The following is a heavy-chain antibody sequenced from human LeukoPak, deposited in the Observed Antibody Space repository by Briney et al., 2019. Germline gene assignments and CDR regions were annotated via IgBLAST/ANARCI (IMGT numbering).Heavy chain of an antibody. D-gene: IGHD6-25*01. CDR3: ARRGRNSSGWQDYL. V-gene: IGHV4-59*01. CDR2: IYHTGST. Sequence: SETLSLTCTVSGGSISSYYWSWIRQPPGKGLEGIANIYHTGSTNYNPSLSSRVTISIDTAKNQFPLKLTSVTAADTAVYYCARRGRNSSGWQDYLWGQGTLVTVSS. J-gene: IGHJ4*02. CDR1: GGSISSYY.